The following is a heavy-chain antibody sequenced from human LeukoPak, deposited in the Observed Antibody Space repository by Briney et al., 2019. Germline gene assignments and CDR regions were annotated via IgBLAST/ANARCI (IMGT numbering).Heavy chain of an antibody. CDR3: ARHSRSRVGGSDAFDF. D-gene: IGHD1-26*01. CDR2: IYPGDSDT. V-gene: IGHV5-51*01. CDR1: GYTFTSYW. J-gene: IGHJ3*01. Sequence: GESLKISCKGSGYTFTSYWIGWVRQMPGKGLEWMGIIYPGDSDTRYSPSFQGQVTISADKSISTAYLQWSSLRASDTAMYYCARHSRSRVGGSDAFDFWGQGTMVTVSS.